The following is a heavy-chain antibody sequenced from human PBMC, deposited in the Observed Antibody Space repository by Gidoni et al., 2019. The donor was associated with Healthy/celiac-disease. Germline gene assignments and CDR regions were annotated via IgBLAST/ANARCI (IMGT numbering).Heavy chain of an antibody. J-gene: IGHJ4*02. D-gene: IGHD5-12*01. Sequence: GRVTITRDTSASTAYMELSSLKSEDTAVYYCASGIRGYKYGFDYWGQGTLVTVSS. V-gene: IGHV1-3*01. CDR3: ASGIRGYKYGFDY.